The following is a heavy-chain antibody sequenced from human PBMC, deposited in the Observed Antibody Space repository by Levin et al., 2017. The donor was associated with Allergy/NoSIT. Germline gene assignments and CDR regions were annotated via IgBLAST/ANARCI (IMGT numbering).Heavy chain of an antibody. D-gene: IGHD3-22*01. V-gene: IGHV3-30*04. CDR3: ARDLWTTYYYDSSGYYYELDY. CDR1: GFTFSSYA. J-gene: IGHJ4*02. CDR2: ISYDGSNK. Sequence: GGSLRLSCAASGFTFSSYALHWVRQAPGKGLEWVAVISYDGSNKYYADSVKGRFTISRDNSKNTLYLQMNSLRAEDTAVYYCARDLWTTYYYDSSGYYYELDYWGQGTLVTVSS.